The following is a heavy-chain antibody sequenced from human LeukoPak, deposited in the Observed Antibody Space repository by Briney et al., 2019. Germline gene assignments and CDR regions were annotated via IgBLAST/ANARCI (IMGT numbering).Heavy chain of an antibody. J-gene: IGHJ4*02. D-gene: IGHD2-2*01. CDR2: INHSGST. Sequence: SETLSLTCAVYGGSFGGYYWSWIRQPPGKGLEWIGEINHSGSTNYNPSLKSRVTISVDTSKNQFSLKLSSVTAADTAVYYCARALPGPLSIDYWGQGTLVTVSS. V-gene: IGHV4-34*01. CDR3: ARALPGPLSIDY. CDR1: GGSFGGYY.